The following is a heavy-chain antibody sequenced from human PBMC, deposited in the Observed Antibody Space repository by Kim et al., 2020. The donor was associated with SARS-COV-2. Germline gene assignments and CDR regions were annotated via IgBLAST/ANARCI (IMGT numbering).Heavy chain of an antibody. J-gene: IGHJ3*02. V-gene: IGHV3-30*18. CDR3: AKDYYGSGSYLPYAFDI. CDR2: ISYDGTNK. CDR1: GFTFSSYG. Sequence: GGSLRLSCAASGFTFSSYGMHWVRQAPGKGLEWVAVISYDGTNKYYADSVKGRFTISRDNSKNTLYLQMNSLRAEDTAVYYCAKDYYGSGSYLPYAFDIWGQGTMVTVSS. D-gene: IGHD3-10*01.